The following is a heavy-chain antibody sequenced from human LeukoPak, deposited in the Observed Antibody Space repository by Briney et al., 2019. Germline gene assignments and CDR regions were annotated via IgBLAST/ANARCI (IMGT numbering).Heavy chain of an antibody. CDR2: INSDGSRI. CDR1: GFTFSSYW. Sequence: GGSLRLSCAASGFTFSSYWMHWVRQAPGKGLVWVSRINSDGSRINYADSVKGRFTISRDNAKNTLYLQMNSLRADDTAVYYCTRGSYYFDDWGQGTLVTVSS. J-gene: IGHJ4*02. V-gene: IGHV3-74*01. D-gene: IGHD3-10*01. CDR3: TRGSYYFDD.